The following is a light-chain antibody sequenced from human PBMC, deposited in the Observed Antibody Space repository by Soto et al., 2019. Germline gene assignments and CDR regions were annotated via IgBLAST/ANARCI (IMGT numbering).Light chain of an antibody. CDR1: SSDVGGYNY. V-gene: IGLV2-8*01. CDR3: SSYAGSNIVV. CDR2: EVS. J-gene: IGLJ2*01. Sequence: QSVLTQPPSASGSPGQSVTISCTGTSSDVGGYNYVSWYQQHPGKAPKLMIYEVSKRPSGVPDRFSGSKSGNTASLTVSGLQAEDEADYYFSSYAGSNIVVFGGGTKVTVL.